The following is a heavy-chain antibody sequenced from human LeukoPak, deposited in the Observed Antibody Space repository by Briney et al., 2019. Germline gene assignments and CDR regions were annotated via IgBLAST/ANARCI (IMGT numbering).Heavy chain of an antibody. V-gene: IGHV3-7*01. D-gene: IGHD1-26*01. J-gene: IGHJ4*02. CDR1: GFPFSSYW. CDR2: IKQDGSEK. Sequence: GRALRLSCAASGFPFSSYWMRWGRQAPGKGLEGVANIKQDGSEKYFVDSVKGRFTISRDNAKNSLYLQMNSLRAEDTAVYSCASGTLVGATSYLGQGTLVTVSS. CDR3: ASGTLVGATSY.